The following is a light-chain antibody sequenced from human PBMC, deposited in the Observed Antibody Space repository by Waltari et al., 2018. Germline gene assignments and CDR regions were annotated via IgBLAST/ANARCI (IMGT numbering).Light chain of an antibody. Sequence: EIVLTQSPGPLSLSPGQRATLSCSASQTVRTTYLAWYQQKPGQAPPLVIYGASSRAAGIPDRFSGSGSGTDFSLTISSLEPEDFAVYYCQQYDISPLTFGGGTKVEIK. J-gene: IGKJ4*01. CDR2: GAS. CDR3: QQYDISPLT. V-gene: IGKV3-20*01. CDR1: QTVRTTY.